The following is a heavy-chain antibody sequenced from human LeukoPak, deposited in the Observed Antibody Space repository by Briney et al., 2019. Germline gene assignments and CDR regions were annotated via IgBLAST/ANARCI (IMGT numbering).Heavy chain of an antibody. V-gene: IGHV3-48*04. CDR2: ISSSSSTI. CDR3: AREARLAWLYS. J-gene: IGHJ5*02. CDR1: GFTFSNYA. Sequence: PGGSLRLSCAASGFTFSNYAMSWVRQAPGMGLEWVSYISSSSSTIYYADSVKGRFTISRDNAKNSLYLQMNSLRAEDTAVYYCAREARLAWLYSWGQGTLVTVSS. D-gene: IGHD6-19*01.